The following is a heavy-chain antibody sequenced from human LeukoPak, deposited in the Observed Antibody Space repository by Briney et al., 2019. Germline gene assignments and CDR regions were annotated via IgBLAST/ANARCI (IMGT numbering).Heavy chain of an antibody. Sequence: PGGSLRLSCAASGFTVSSNYMSWVRQAPGKGLEWVSVIYSGGSTYYADSVKGRFTISRDNSKNTLYLQMNSLRAEDTAVYYCAKAARYFDWLSDYWGQGTLVTVSS. CDR1: GFTVSSNY. V-gene: IGHV3-66*01. CDR3: AKAARYFDWLSDY. CDR2: IYSGGST. D-gene: IGHD3-9*01. J-gene: IGHJ4*02.